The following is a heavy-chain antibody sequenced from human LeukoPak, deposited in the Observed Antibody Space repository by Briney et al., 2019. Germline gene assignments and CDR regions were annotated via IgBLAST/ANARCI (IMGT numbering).Heavy chain of an antibody. V-gene: IGHV1-69*05. J-gene: IGHJ5*02. Sequence: SVNVSCKASGGTFSSYAISWVRQAPGQGLEWMGGIIPIFGTANYAQKFQGRVTITTDESTSTAYMELSSLRSEDTAVYYCARVGHEGELPYNWFDPWGQGTLVTVSS. D-gene: IGHD1-26*01. CDR1: GGTFSSYA. CDR3: ARVGHEGELPYNWFDP. CDR2: IIPIFGTA.